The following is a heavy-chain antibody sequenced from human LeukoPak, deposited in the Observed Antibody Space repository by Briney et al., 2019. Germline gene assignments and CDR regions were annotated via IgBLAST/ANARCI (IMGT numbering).Heavy chain of an antibody. J-gene: IGHJ4*02. Sequence: GGSLRLSCAASGFTFSSYAMHWVRQAPGKGLEWVAVISYDGSNKYYADSVKGRFTISRDNSKNTLYLQMNSLRAEDTAVYYCAKDGTIFGVVIAPHFDYWGQGTLVTVSS. CDR2: ISYDGSNK. CDR1: GFTFSSYA. D-gene: IGHD3-3*01. V-gene: IGHV3-30-3*01. CDR3: AKDGTIFGVVIAPHFDY.